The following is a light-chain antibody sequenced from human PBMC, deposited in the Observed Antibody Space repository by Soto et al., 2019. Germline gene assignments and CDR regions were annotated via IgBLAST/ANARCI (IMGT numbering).Light chain of an antibody. V-gene: IGLV2-8*01. CDR3: SSYAGSNVV. J-gene: IGLJ2*01. Sequence: QSALTQPPSASGSPGQSVTISCSGTSSDVGGYNYVSWYQQQPDKAPKLLIYEVTKRPSGVPDRFSGSKSGNTASLTVSGLQADDEADYYCSSYAGSNVVFGAGTQLTVL. CDR2: EVT. CDR1: SSDVGGYNY.